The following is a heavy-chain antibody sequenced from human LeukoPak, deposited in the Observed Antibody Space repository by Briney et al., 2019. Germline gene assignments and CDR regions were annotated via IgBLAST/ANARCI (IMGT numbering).Heavy chain of an antibody. CDR2: MNPNSGNT. CDR1: GYTFTSYD. V-gene: IGHV1-8*01. J-gene: IGHJ6*02. Sequence: ASVKVSCKASGYTFTSYDINWVRQATGQGLEWMGWMNPNSGNTGYAQKFQGRVTMTRNTSISTAYMELSSLRSEDTAVYYCARVPYGPWVTFRIAAPENYYYYGMDVWGQGTTVTVSS. CDR3: ARVPYGPWVTFRIAAPENYYYYGMDV. D-gene: IGHD6-6*01.